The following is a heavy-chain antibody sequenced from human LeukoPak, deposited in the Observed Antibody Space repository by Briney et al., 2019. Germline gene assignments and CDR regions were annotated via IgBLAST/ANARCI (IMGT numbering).Heavy chain of an antibody. CDR2: INPSGGST. CDR3: VREGPDYYDSGLDY. V-gene: IGHV1-46*01. Sequence: GASVTVSCKASGYTFTSYYMHWVRQAPGQGLEWMGIINPSGGSTSYAQKFQGRVTMTRDTSTSTVYMELSSLRPEDTAVYYCVREGPDYYDSGLDYWGQGTLVIVSS. CDR1: GYTFTSYY. J-gene: IGHJ4*02. D-gene: IGHD3-22*01.